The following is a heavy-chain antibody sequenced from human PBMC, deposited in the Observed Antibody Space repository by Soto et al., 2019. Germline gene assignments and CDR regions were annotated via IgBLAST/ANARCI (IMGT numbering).Heavy chain of an antibody. J-gene: IGHJ4*02. CDR2: IYWDDDK. Sequence: QITLKESGPPLVKPTQTLTLTCTVSGFSVSSSGEGVGWIRQPPGKALEWLALIYWDDDKRYSPSLKSRLTITKVTSKTPVVLTLTNMDPVDTATYYCAHIDPKRVPAGGHGGFDFWGQGTLVTVSS. CDR1: GFSVSSSGEG. CDR3: AHIDPKRVPAGGHGGFDF. V-gene: IGHV2-5*02. D-gene: IGHD2-21*02.